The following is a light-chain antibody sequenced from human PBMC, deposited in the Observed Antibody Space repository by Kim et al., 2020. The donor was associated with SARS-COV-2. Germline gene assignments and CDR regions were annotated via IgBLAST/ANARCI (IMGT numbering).Light chain of an antibody. CDR2: DAS. J-gene: IGKJ1*01. Sequence: DIQMTQSPSTLSASVGDRVTITCRASQSVSHYLAWYQHKPVKAPKLLVYDASSLEGGVPSRFSGSGSGTELTLTITSLQPDDFATYYCHQYGSSPWSFGQGTKVDIK. CDR1: QSVSHY. CDR3: HQYGSSPWS. V-gene: IGKV1-5*01.